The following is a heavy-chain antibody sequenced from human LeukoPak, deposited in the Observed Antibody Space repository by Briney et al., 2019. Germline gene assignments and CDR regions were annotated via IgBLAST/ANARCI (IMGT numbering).Heavy chain of an antibody. V-gene: IGHV3-7*01. CDR1: GFTFGDYW. D-gene: IGHD4-17*01. J-gene: IGHJ4*02. CDR3: ARSRGDYERGYFDY. Sequence: GGSLRLSCAASGFTFGDYWMNWVRKAPGKGLEWVANINQDGTVKYYMDSVKGRFTFSRDNGRNSLYLQMNSLRAEDTAVYYCARSRGDYERGYFDYWGQGTLVTVSS. CDR2: INQDGTVK.